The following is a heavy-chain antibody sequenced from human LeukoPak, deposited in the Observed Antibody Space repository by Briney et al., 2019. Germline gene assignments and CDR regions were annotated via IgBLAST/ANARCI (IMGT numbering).Heavy chain of an antibody. J-gene: IGHJ4*02. D-gene: IGHD2-15*01. CDR1: GITFSSHW. CDR2: IKQDGSEK. CDR3: TRRRWYAFDY. V-gene: IGHV3-7*01. Sequence: GGSLRLSCAASGITFSSHWMSWVRQAPGKGLEWVANIKQDGSEKYYVDSVKGRFTISRDNAKNSLYLQMNSLRAEDTAAYYCTRRRWYAFDYWGQGTLVTVSS.